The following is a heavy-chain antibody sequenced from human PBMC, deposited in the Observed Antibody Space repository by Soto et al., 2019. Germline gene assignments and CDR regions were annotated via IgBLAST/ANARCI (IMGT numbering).Heavy chain of an antibody. J-gene: IGHJ6*02. CDR2: ISSSSSYI. CDR1: GFTFSSYS. D-gene: IGHD6-13*01. Sequence: GGSLRLSCAASGFTFSSYSMNWVRQAPGKGLEWVSSISSSSSYIYYADSVKGRFTISRDNAKNSLYLQMNSLRAEDTAVYYRAREDSNSWYGVENYYYYGMDVWGQGTTVTVSS. V-gene: IGHV3-21*01. CDR3: AREDSNSWYGVENYYYYGMDV.